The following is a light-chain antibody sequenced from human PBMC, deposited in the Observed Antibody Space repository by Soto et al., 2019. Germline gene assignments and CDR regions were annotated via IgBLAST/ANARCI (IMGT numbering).Light chain of an antibody. CDR3: SSSTGSSTLDV. Sequence: QSVLTQPASVSGSPGQSITIPCTGTSSDVGGYNYVSWYQHYPGKAPKLMIFDVGNRPSGVSHRFSGSKSDNTASLTISGLQHEDEDDYYCSSSTGSSTLDVFGTGTKLTVL. V-gene: IGLV2-14*03. CDR1: SSDVGGYNY. CDR2: DVG. J-gene: IGLJ1*01.